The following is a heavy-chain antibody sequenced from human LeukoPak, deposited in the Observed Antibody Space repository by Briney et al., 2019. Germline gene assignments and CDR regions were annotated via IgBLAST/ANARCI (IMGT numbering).Heavy chain of an antibody. V-gene: IGHV1-2*02. CDR1: GYTFTGYY. J-gene: IGHJ6*02. D-gene: IGHD2-15*01. Sequence: ASVKVSCKASGYTFTGYYMHWVRQAPGQGLEWMGWINPNSGGTNYAQKFQGRVTVTRDTSISTAYMELSRLRSDDTAVYYCARGVVAATPKAYYYYGMDVWGQGTTVTVSS. CDR3: ARGVVAATPKAYYYYGMDV. CDR2: INPNSGGT.